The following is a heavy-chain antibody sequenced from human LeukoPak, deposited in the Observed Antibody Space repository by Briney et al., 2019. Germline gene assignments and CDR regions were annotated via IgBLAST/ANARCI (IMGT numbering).Heavy chain of an antibody. Sequence: GGSLRLSCAASGFTFSSYAMSWVRQAPGKGLEWLTVISTDGNDKHYADSVKGRFTVSRDNSKNTLFLQMNNLRTEDTAVYYCAKDKSVSADYYFDYWGQGTLVTVSS. CDR1: GFTFSSYA. CDR2: ISTDGNDK. CDR3: AKDKSVSADYYFDY. V-gene: IGHV3-30*04. J-gene: IGHJ4*02. D-gene: IGHD5/OR15-5a*01.